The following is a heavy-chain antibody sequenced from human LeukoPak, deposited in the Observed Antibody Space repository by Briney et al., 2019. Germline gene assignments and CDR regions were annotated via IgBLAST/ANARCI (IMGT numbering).Heavy chain of an antibody. Sequence: GGSLRLSCAASRFTYSDYWMTWVRQAPGQGREWVANVNKDGNQKQYADSVKGRFTISRDNAKNSMYLQLSSLGAEDSGVYYCVRNRGWYALDMWGQGTMVTVSS. CDR2: VNKDGNQK. CDR3: VRNRGWYALDM. CDR1: RFTYSDYW. J-gene: IGHJ3*02. D-gene: IGHD6-19*01. V-gene: IGHV3-7*01.